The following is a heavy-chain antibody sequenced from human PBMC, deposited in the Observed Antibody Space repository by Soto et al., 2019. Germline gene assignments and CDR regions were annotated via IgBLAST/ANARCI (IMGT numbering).Heavy chain of an antibody. CDR2: IHHGGST. D-gene: IGHD2-2*01. CDR3: ARLSPFHCSSTSCYPYYYMDV. CDR1: GCSISSSAYY. Sequence: SETLSLTCTVSGCSISSSAYYWVWVRQPPGKGLEWIGSIHHGGSTYSNPSLKSRVTMPIDTSKNQFSLKLSSVTAADTAVYYCARLSPFHCSSTSCYPYYYMDVWGKGTTVTVSS. J-gene: IGHJ6*03. V-gene: IGHV4-39*01.